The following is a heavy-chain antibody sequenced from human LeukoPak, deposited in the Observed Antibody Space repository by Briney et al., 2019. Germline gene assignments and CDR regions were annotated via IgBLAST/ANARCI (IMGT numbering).Heavy chain of an antibody. Sequence: SETLSLTCTVSGGSISSSSYYWGWIRPPPGKGLEWIGSIFYSGSTYYNPSLKSRLTISVDTSKKQFSLKLSSVTAADTAVYYCARTRITMIVGAWFDPWAREPWSPSPQ. CDR3: ARTRITMIVGAWFDP. J-gene: IGHJ5*02. V-gene: IGHV4-39*07. CDR1: GGSISSSSYY. CDR2: IFYSGST. D-gene: IGHD3-22*01.